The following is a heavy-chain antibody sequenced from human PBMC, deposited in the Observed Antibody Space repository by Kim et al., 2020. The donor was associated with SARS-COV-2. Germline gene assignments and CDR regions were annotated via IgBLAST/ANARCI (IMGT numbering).Heavy chain of an antibody. CDR3: ATNRGYDSDYGMDI. Sequence: SETLSLTCAVYGGSLRGDYWSWIRQAPGKGLEWIGEIHRSGSTAYSPSLDGRVTISFDMSKNQFSLMLTSVTAADTAVYHCATNRGYDSDYGMDIWGHGT. D-gene: IGHD5-12*01. CDR1: GGSLRGDY. J-gene: IGHJ6*02. V-gene: IGHV4-34*01. CDR2: IHRSGST.